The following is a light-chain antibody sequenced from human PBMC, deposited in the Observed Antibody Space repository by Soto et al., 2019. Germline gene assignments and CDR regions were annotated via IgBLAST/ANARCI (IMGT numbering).Light chain of an antibody. CDR2: DAT. Sequence: VLLTQFPGTLSLSPGETATLSCGASQRVSNNFLGWYQQKPGLPPRLLIYDATSSANGIPERFSGRGSGTHFTLTISGLEPEDFAVYFCQQYGSTPWTFGRGTKVDI. CDR1: QRVSNNF. CDR3: QQYGSTPWT. J-gene: IGKJ1*01. V-gene: IGKV3D-20*01.